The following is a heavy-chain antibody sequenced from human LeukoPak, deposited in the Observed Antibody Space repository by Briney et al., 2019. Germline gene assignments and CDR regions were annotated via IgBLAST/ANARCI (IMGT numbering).Heavy chain of an antibody. CDR1: GYIFTNYD. J-gene: IGHJ4*02. CDR3: ARARGYSYGYSDY. D-gene: IGHD5-18*01. V-gene: IGHV1-8*01. Sequence: ASVKVSCKASGYIFTNYDINWVRQATGQGLEWMGWMNPNSGNTGFAQKFQGRVTMTRNTSKSTAYMELSSLTSEDWAVYYCARARGYSYGYSDYWGQGTPVTVSS. CDR2: MNPNSGNT.